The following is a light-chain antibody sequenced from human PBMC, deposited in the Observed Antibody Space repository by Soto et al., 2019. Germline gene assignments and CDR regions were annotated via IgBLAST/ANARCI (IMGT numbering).Light chain of an antibody. J-gene: IGLJ3*02. Sequence: QSVLTQPPSASGTPGQRVTISCSGSNSNIGSYIVNWYQQLPGTAPKLLVYNNHQRPSGVPDRFSASKSGTSASLAISGLQSEDEADYYCATWDDSLNGPVFGGGTKLTVL. CDR2: NNH. CDR3: ATWDDSLNGPV. CDR1: NSNIGSYI. V-gene: IGLV1-44*01.